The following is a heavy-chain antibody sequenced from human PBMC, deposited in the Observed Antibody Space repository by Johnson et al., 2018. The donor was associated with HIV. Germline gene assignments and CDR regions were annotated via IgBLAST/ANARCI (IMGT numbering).Heavy chain of an antibody. V-gene: IGHV3-66*01. CDR3: ARLKNGAFDI. Sequence: VQLVESGGGLVKPGGSLRLSCAASGFTVSSNYMSWVRQAPGKGLEWVSVIYSGGSTYYADSVKGRFTISRDNSKNTLFLQMNSLRVEDTAVYYCARLKNGAFDIWGQGTMVTVSS. J-gene: IGHJ3*02. CDR2: IYSGGST. D-gene: IGHD2-8*01. CDR1: GFTVSSNY.